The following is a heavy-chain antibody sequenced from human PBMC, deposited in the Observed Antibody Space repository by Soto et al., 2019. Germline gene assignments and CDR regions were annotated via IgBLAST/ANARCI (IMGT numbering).Heavy chain of an antibody. D-gene: IGHD6-19*01. J-gene: IGHJ4*02. V-gene: IGHV1-69*01. CDR2: IIPIFGTA. CDR3: ARANMGIAVAGYFDY. CDR1: GGTFSSYA. Sequence: QVQLVQSGAEVKKPGSSVKVSCKASGGTFSSYAISWVRQAPGQGLEWMGGIIPIFGTANYAQKFQGRVTITADESTSTDDMELSSLRSEDTAVYYCARANMGIAVAGYFDYWGQGTLVTVSS.